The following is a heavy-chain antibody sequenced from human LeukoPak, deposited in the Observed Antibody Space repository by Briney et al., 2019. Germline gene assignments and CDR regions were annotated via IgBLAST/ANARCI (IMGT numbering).Heavy chain of an antibody. CDR3: ARTRLGFDP. V-gene: IGHV4-59*08. CDR2: ISYAGST. CDR1: GGSISSYY. D-gene: IGHD2-2*01. J-gene: IGHJ5*02. Sequence: SETLALTCTVSGGSISSYYWNWIRKPPGKGLEWIAYISYAGSTNYNPSLKSRVTISVDSSKNQFYLKLSSVTAADTAVYYCARTRLGFDPWGQGTLVT.